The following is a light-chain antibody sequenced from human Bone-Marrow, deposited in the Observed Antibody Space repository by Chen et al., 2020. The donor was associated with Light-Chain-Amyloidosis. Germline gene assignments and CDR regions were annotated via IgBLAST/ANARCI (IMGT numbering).Light chain of an antibody. CDR2: DAS. CDR1: QGIANY. Sequence: DIQMTQSPSSLSASVGDRVNITCQASQGIANYLNWYQHKSGKAPKLLIYDASNLETGVPSRFSASGSGTDFTLTITSLHPESTLKYDCQLYDNRPFTFGRAAKLEIK. V-gene: IGKV1-33*01. J-gene: IGKJ2*01. CDR3: QLYDNRPFT.